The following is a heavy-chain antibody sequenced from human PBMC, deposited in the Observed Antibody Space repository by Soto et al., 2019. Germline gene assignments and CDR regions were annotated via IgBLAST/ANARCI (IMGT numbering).Heavy chain of an antibody. V-gene: IGHV4-39*01. CDR3: ARVTGDYDFDY. D-gene: IGHD4-17*01. Sequence: SETLSLTCTVSGGSISASSYYWGWIRQPPGKGLEWIGSMDYSGSTYYNPSLKSRVTISVDTSKSQFSLNLSSVTAADTAVYFCARVTGDYDFDYWGQGTLVTVSS. CDR1: GGSISASSYY. J-gene: IGHJ4*02. CDR2: MDYSGST.